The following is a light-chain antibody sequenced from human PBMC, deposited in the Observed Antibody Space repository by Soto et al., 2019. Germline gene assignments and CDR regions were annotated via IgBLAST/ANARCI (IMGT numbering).Light chain of an antibody. Sequence: IVLTQSPGTLSFSSGERATLPCRAIQSLTNNYLAWYQQKPGRALRLLIDGASTRATGIPDRFSGSGSGTDFTLTISRLEPEDFALYYCQQYGSSAPITFGQGTRLEIK. CDR1: QSLTNNY. CDR2: GAS. CDR3: QQYGSSAPIT. J-gene: IGKJ5*01. V-gene: IGKV3-20*01.